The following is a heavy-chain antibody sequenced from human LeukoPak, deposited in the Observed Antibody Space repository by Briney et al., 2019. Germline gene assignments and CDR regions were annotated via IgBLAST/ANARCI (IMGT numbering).Heavy chain of an antibody. D-gene: IGHD3-10*01. CDR2: IYYSGST. V-gene: IGHV4-59*08. Sequence: SETLSLTCTVSGGSISSYYWSWIRQPPGKGLEWIGYIYYSGSTNYNPSLKSRVTISVDTSKNQFSLKLSTVTAADTAVYYCARHAPLFPPYLDDWGQGTLVTVSS. CDR3: ARHAPLFPPYLDD. J-gene: IGHJ4*02. CDR1: GGSISSYY.